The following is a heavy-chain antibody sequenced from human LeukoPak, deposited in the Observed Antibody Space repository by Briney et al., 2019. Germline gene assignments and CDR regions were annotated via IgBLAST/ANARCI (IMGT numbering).Heavy chain of an antibody. V-gene: IGHV1-69*13. CDR3: ARESFLPAAIEYDNYYGMDV. CDR2: IIPIFGTA. J-gene: IGHJ6*02. D-gene: IGHD2-2*01. Sequence: GASVNVSCKASGGTFSSYAISWVRQAPGQGLEWMGGIIPIFGTANYAQKFQGRVTITADESTSTAYMELSSLRSEDTAVYYCARESFLPAAIEYDNYYGMDVWGQGTTVTVSS. CDR1: GGTFSSYA.